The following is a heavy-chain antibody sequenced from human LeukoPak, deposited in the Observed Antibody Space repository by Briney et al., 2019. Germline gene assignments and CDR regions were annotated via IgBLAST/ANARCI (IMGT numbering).Heavy chain of an antibody. V-gene: IGHV4-59*01. CDR1: GGSISSYY. CDR2: IYYSGST. Sequence: SETLSLTCTVSGGSISSYYWSWIRQPPGKGLEWIGYIYYSGSTNYNPSLKSRVTISVDTSKNQFSLKLSPVTAADTAVYYCARGSGYPYYFDYWGQGTLVTVSS. CDR3: ARGSGYPYYFDY. J-gene: IGHJ4*02. D-gene: IGHD3-3*01.